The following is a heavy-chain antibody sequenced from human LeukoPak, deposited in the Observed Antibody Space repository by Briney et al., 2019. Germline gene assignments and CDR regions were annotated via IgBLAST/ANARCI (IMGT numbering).Heavy chain of an antibody. V-gene: IGHV1-2*02. CDR2: INPNSGGT. D-gene: IGHD6-19*01. CDR3: ARGMHKDRSRYSSGLPGGRSFDY. Sequence: ASVKVSCKASGYTFTGYYMHWVRQAPGQGLEWMGWINPNSGGTNYAQKFQGRVTMTRDTSISTAYMELSSLRSEDTAVYYCARGMHKDRSRYSSGLPGGRSFDYWGQGTLVTVSS. CDR1: GYTFTGYY. J-gene: IGHJ4*02.